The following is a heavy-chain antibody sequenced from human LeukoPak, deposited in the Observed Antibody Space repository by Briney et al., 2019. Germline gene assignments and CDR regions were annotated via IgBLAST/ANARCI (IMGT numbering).Heavy chain of an antibody. J-gene: IGHJ4*02. CDR3: ATGTPVKQQPFDY. V-gene: IGHV3-23*01. Sequence: GGSLRLSCTASGFSFSGHWMHWVRQAPGKGLEWVSAISGSGGSTYYADSVKGRFTISRDNSKNTLYLQMNSLRAEDTAVYYCATGTPVKQQPFDYWGQGTLVTVSS. D-gene: IGHD6-13*01. CDR2: ISGSGGST. CDR1: GFSFSGHW.